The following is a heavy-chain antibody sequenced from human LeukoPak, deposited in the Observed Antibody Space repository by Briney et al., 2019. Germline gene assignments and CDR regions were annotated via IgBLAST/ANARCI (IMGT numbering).Heavy chain of an antibody. Sequence: GGSLRLSCAASGFTFGSYAMSWVRQAPGKGLEWVSAISGSGGSTYYADSVKGRFTISRDNSKNTLYLQMNSLRAEDTAVYYCAKDEKSSSWYSWFDPWGQGTLVTVSS. J-gene: IGHJ5*02. CDR1: GFTFGSYA. CDR3: AKDEKSSSWYSWFDP. CDR2: ISGSGGST. D-gene: IGHD6-13*01. V-gene: IGHV3-23*01.